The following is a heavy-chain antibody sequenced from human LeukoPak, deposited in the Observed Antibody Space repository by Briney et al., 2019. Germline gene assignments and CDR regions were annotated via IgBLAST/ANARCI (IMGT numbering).Heavy chain of an antibody. J-gene: IGHJ4*02. CDR1: GFTFSSYA. V-gene: IGHV3-23*01. Sequence: PGGSLRLSCAASGFTFSSYAMSWVRQAPGKGLEWVSAISGSGGSTYYADSVKGRFTISRDNSKNTLYLRMNSLRAEDTAVYYCAKNCEWELLVDYWGQGTLVTVSS. D-gene: IGHD1-26*01. CDR2: ISGSGGST. CDR3: AKNCEWELLVDY.